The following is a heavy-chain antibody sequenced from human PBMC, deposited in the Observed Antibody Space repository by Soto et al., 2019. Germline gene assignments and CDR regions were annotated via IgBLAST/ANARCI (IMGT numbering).Heavy chain of an antibody. CDR3: ARHLSPRGIAAAGWFDP. V-gene: IGHV4-4*02. D-gene: IGHD6-13*01. CDR1: SGSISSSNW. CDR2: IYHSGST. Sequence: QVQLQESGPGLVKPSGTLSLTCAVSSGSISSSNWWSWVRQPPGKGLEWIGEIYHSGSTNYNPSLKSRVTISVDKSKNQLSLKLSSVTAADTAVYYGARHLSPRGIAAAGWFDPWGQGTLVTVSS. J-gene: IGHJ5*02.